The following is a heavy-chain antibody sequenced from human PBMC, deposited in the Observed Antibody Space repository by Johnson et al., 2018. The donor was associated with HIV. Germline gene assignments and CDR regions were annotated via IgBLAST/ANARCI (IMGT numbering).Heavy chain of an antibody. J-gene: IGHJ3*02. CDR3: ARYCSGGSCYSVWQKNYAFDI. Sequence: QVQLVESGGGVVQPGRSLRLSCAASGFTFRSYAIHWVRQAPGKGLEWVAVISYDGTNKYYADSVKGRFTISRANSKNTLYLQLNSLRAEDTAVYYCARYCSGGSCYSVWQKNYAFDIWGQGTMVTVSS. CDR1: GFTFRSYA. D-gene: IGHD2-15*01. CDR2: ISYDGTNK. V-gene: IGHV3-30-3*01.